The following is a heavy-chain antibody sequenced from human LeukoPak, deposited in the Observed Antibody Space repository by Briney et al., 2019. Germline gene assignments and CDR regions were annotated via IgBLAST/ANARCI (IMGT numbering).Heavy chain of an antibody. Sequence: GGSLRLFCAASGFTFSSYWMHWVRQAPGKGLEWVAVISYYGSNKDYADSVKGRFTISRDNSKNTLYLQMNSLRAEDMAVYYCAKSIDSSGYYSFFDYWGQGALVTVSS. D-gene: IGHD3-22*01. J-gene: IGHJ4*02. CDR3: AKSIDSSGYYSFFDY. V-gene: IGHV3-30*18. CDR1: GFTFSSYW. CDR2: ISYYGSNK.